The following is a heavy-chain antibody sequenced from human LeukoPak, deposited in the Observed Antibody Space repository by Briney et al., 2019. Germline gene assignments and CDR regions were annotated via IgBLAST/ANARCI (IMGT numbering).Heavy chain of an antibody. D-gene: IGHD6-6*01. CDR3: ARENEYSSSSGDY. Sequence: GGSLRLSCAASGFTFSSYWMHWVRQAPGKGLVWVSRINSDGSSTSYADSVKGRFTISRDNAKNTLYLQLNSLRAEDTALYYCARENEYSSSSGDYWGQGTLVTVSS. CDR1: GFTFSSYW. J-gene: IGHJ4*02. V-gene: IGHV3-74*01. CDR2: INSDGSST.